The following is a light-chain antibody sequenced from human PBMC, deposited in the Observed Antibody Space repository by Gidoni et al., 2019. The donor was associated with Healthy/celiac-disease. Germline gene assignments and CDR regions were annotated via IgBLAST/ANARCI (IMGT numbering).Light chain of an antibody. V-gene: IGKV1-5*01. CDR3: QQYNSPWT. J-gene: IGKJ1*01. Sequence: DIQMTQSPSTLSATVGDRVTITCRASQSISICLAWYQQKPGKAPKLLIYDASSLESGVPSMFSGSGSGTEFTLTISSLQPDDFATYYCQQYNSPWTFGQGTKVEIK. CDR1: QSISIC. CDR2: DAS.